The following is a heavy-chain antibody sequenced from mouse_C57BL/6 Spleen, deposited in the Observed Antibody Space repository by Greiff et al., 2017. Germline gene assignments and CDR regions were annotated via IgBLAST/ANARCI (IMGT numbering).Heavy chain of an antibody. CDR1: GYAFSSYW. D-gene: IGHD1-1*01. CDR3: ARSLYYGSSYWFAY. V-gene: IGHV1-80*01. CDR2: IYPGDGDT. Sequence: QVQLQQSGAELVKPGASVKISCKASGYAFSSYWMNWVKQRPGKGLEWIGQIYPGDGDTNYNGKFKGKATLTADKSSSTAYMQLSSLTSEDSAVYFCARSLYYGSSYWFAYWGQGTLVTVSA. J-gene: IGHJ3*01.